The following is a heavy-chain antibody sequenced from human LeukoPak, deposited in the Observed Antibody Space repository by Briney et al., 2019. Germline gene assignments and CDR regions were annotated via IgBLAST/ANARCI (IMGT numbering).Heavy chain of an antibody. Sequence: GGSLRLSCAASGFTFSSYAMHWVRQAPGKGLEWVAVISYDGSNKYYADSAKGRFTISRDNSKNTLYLQMNSLRAEDTAVYYCASPRTRYSSGIRLDYWGQGTLVTVSS. CDR3: ASPRTRYSSGIRLDY. CDR2: ISYDGSNK. J-gene: IGHJ4*02. V-gene: IGHV3-30-3*01. D-gene: IGHD6-19*01. CDR1: GFTFSSYA.